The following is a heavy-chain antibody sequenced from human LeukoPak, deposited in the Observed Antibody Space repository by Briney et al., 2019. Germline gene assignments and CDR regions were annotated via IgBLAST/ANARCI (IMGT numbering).Heavy chain of an antibody. J-gene: IGHJ6*02. Sequence: GALRLSCAASGFPFSSYAMHGVRQAPGKGLEWGAVISYDGSNKYYADSVKGRFTISRDNSKNTLYLQMNSLRAEDTAVYYCAREKSGLRFLEWLSPPGYYYYGMDVWGQGTTVTVSS. CDR1: GFPFSSYA. CDR2: ISYDGSNK. D-gene: IGHD3-3*01. CDR3: AREKSGLRFLEWLSPPGYYYYGMDV. V-gene: IGHV3-30*04.